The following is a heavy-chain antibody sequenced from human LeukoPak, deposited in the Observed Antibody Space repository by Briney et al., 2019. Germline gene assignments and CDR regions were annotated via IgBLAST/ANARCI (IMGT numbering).Heavy chain of an antibody. CDR1: GYTFTSYG. CDR2: ISAYNGNT. CDR3: ARGAYYYDSSGEKYDY. D-gene: IGHD3-22*01. V-gene: IGHV1-18*01. J-gene: IGHJ4*02. Sequence: ASVKVSCKASGYTFTSYGISWVRQAPGQGLEWMGWISAYNGNTNYAQKLQGRVTMTTDTSTSTAYMELRSLRSDDTAVYYCARGAYYYDSSGEKYDYWGQGTLVTVSS.